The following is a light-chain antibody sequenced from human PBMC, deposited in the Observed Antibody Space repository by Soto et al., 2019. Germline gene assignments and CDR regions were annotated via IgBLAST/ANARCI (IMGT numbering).Light chain of an antibody. Sequence: QSVLTQPASVSGSPGQSITISCTGTSSDVGAYNYVSWHQQHPGKAPKLMIFDVSNRPSGVSNRFSGSKSGNTASLTISGLQAEDEADYYCSSYTSNSIVIFGGGTKVTVL. CDR3: SSYTSNSIVI. CDR1: SSDVGAYNY. V-gene: IGLV2-14*03. J-gene: IGLJ2*01. CDR2: DVS.